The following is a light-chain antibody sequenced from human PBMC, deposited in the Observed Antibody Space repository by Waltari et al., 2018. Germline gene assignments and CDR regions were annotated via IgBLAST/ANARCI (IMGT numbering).Light chain of an antibody. J-gene: IGKJ1*01. CDR1: QSINSG. V-gene: IGKV1-39*01. Sequence: DIQMTQSPSSLSSSVVDRVTITCRASQSINSGLHWYQQRAGKAPKLLIYDASRLQSGVPLRFSGNGFGIDFTLTITSLQPEDSATYYCLQSSSSWTFGQGTKVEVK. CDR2: DAS. CDR3: LQSSSSWT.